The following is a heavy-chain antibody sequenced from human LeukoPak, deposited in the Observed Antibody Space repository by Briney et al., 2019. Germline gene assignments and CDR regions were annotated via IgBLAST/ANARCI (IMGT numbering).Heavy chain of an antibody. V-gene: IGHV4-61*03. Sequence: ASETLSLTCTVSGGSVSNGNYYWSWLRQPPGKALEWIGYIYYTGSTYYNPSLEGRVTISVDTSKNHFSVKLSSVTAADTAVYYCARGGEYDSSGYYYWGQGTLVTVSS. D-gene: IGHD3-22*01. CDR1: GGSVSNGNYY. CDR3: ARGGEYDSSGYYY. J-gene: IGHJ4*02. CDR2: IYYTGST.